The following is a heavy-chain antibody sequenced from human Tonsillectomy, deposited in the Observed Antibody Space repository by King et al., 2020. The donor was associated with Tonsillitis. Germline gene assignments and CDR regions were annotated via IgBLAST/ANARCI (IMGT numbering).Heavy chain of an antibody. J-gene: IGHJ4*02. V-gene: IGHV3-30*18. CDR2: ISYDGSNK. CDR1: GFTFSSYG. CDR3: ANAEINFFVVVPAAHVGTPFDY. D-gene: IGHD2-2*01. Sequence: QVQLVESGGGVVQPGRSLRLSCAASGFTFSSYGMHWVRQAPGKGLEWVAVISYDGSNKYYADSVKGRFTISRDNSKNTLYLQMNSLRAEDTAVYYCANAEINFFVVVPAAHVGTPFDYWGQGTLVTVSS.